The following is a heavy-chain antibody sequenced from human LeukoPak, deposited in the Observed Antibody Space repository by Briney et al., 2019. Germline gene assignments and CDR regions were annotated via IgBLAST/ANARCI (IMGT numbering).Heavy chain of an antibody. D-gene: IGHD6-13*01. CDR3: AHRLTGYNSNWYHGYFDY. CDR1: GFSLSTNGVG. V-gene: IGHV2-5*02. J-gene: IGHJ4*02. CDR2: IYWDGDK. Sequence: SGPTLVKPTPTLTLTCTFSGFSLSTNGVGVGWIRQPPGEALEWLTLIYWDGDKRYNPSLKSRLTVTKDVSKNQVVLTLTNMDPVDTATYYCAHRLTGYNSNWYHGYFDYWGQGTLVTVSS.